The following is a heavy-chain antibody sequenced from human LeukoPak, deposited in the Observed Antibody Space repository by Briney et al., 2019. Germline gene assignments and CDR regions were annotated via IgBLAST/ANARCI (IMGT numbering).Heavy chain of an antibody. D-gene: IGHD3-10*01. J-gene: IGHJ4*02. V-gene: IGHV3-66*01. CDR2: IYSGGST. Sequence: PGGSLRLSCAASGFTVSSNYMSWVRQAPGKGLEWVSVIYSGGSTYYADSVKGRFTISRDNSKNTLYLQMNSLRAEDTAVYYCARVGYCGSGSYWFFDYWGQGTLVTVSS. CDR3: ARVGYCGSGSYWFFDY. CDR1: GFTVSSNY.